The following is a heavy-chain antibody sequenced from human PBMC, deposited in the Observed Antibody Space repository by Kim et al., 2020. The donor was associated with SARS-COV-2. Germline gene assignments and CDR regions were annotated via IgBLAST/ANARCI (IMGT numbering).Heavy chain of an antibody. CDR1: GFTFSSYA. J-gene: IGHJ5*02. CDR3: AKRESTLRYFEGWFDP. Sequence: GGSLRLSCAASGFTFSSYAMSWVRQAPGKGLEWVSAISGSGGSTYYADSVKGRFTISRDNSKNTLYLQMNSLRAEDTAVYYCAKRESTLRYFEGWFDPWGQGTLVTVSS. CDR2: ISGSGGST. V-gene: IGHV3-23*01. D-gene: IGHD3-9*01.